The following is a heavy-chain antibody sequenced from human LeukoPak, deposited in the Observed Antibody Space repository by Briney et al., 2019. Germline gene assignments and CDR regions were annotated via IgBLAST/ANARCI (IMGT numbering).Heavy chain of an antibody. CDR1: GDSISTYH. V-gene: IGHV4-59*01. D-gene: IGHD5-18*01. CDR2: MRSSGNS. CDR3: ARDKRHSYGRYFDH. Sequence: SETLSLTCSVSGDSISTYHWNWIRKPPGKGLEWIAFMRSSGNSNYNPSLKSRVTMFVDTSKNQFVLNLRSVTAADTAVYYCARDKRHSYGRYFDHWGQGMLVTVSS. J-gene: IGHJ4*02.